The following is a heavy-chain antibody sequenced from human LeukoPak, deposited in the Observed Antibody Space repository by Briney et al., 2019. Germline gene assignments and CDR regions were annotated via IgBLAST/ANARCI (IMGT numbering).Heavy chain of an antibody. CDR1: GGTFSSYA. V-gene: IGHV1-69*04. CDR3: AREVTTISDAFDI. Sequence: ASVKVSCKASGGTFSSYAISWVRQAPGQGLEWMGRIIPILGIANYAQKFQGRVTITADKSTSTAYMELSSLRSEDTAVYYCAREVTTISDAFDIWGQGTMVTVSS. D-gene: IGHD4-17*01. J-gene: IGHJ3*02. CDR2: IIPILGIA.